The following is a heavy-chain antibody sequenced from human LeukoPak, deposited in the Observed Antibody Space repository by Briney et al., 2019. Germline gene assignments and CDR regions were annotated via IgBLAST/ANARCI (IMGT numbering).Heavy chain of an antibody. CDR3: ARGGKYHRIPPRFEY. V-gene: IGHV4-34*01. CDR1: GGSFSGYY. Sequence: SETLSLTCAVYGGSFSGYYWSWIRQPPGKGLEWIGEINHSGSTNYNPSLKSRVTISVDTSKNQFSLKLSSVTAADTAVYYCARGGKYHRIPPRFEYWGQGTLVTVSS. J-gene: IGHJ4*02. CDR2: INHSGST. D-gene: IGHD2-21*01.